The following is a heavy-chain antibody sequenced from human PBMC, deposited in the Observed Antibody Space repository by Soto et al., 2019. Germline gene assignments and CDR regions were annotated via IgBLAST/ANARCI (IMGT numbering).Heavy chain of an antibody. D-gene: IGHD6-6*01. Sequence: SETLSLTCSIYSGSFSGYYWGWIRQPPGKGLEWIGEISQSGNTNYSPSLKSRVSISIDTSKKQFSLNLASVSAADTAVYYCARAPKVSGSSQTRPDFWGQGTLVTVSS. CDR2: ISQSGNT. CDR3: ARAPKVSGSSQTRPDF. V-gene: IGHV4-34*01. J-gene: IGHJ4*02. CDR1: SGSFSGYY.